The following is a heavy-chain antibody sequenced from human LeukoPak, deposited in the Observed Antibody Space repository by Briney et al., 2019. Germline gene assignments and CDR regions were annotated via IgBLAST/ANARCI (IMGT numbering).Heavy chain of an antibody. Sequence: SETLSLTCTVSGGSISSYYWSWIRQPPGKGLEWIGYIYYSGSTNYNPSLKSRVTISVDTSKNQFSLKLSSVTAADTAVYYCARGRNYYDSSGYSYYYYYYMDVWGKGTTVTVSS. D-gene: IGHD3-22*01. V-gene: IGHV4-59*01. J-gene: IGHJ6*03. CDR3: ARGRNYYDSSGYSYYYYYYMDV. CDR1: GGSISSYY. CDR2: IYYSGST.